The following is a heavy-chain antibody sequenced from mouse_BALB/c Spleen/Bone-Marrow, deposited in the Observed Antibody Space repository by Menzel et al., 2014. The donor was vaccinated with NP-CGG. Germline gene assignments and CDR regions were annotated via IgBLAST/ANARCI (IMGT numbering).Heavy chain of an antibody. V-gene: IGHV2-6-2*01. CDR2: IWSDGST. CDR1: GFSLTSYG. CDR3: ARSGTDYAMDY. D-gene: IGHD4-1*01. Sequence: VKLVESGPDLVAPSQSLSLTCTVSGFSLTSYGLHWVRQPPGKGLEWLGVIWSDGSTTYNSALKSRLSISKDNSKRQVLLKMNSLQTDDTAMYYCARSGTDYAMDYRGQGTSVTVSS. J-gene: IGHJ4*01.